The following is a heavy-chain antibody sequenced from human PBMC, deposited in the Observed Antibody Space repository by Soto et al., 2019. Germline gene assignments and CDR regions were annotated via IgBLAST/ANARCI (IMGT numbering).Heavy chain of an antibody. CDR3: ASSESYDFWSGYHTYYGMDV. V-gene: IGHV1-69*12. J-gene: IGHJ6*02. D-gene: IGHD3-3*01. Sequence: QVQLVQSGAEVKKPGSSVKVSCKASGGTFSSYAISWVRQAPGQGLEWMGGIIPIFGTANYAQKFQGRVTITADESTSTAYMELSSLRSEDTAVYYCASSESYDFWSGYHTYYGMDVWGQGTTVTVS. CDR1: GGTFSSYA. CDR2: IIPIFGTA.